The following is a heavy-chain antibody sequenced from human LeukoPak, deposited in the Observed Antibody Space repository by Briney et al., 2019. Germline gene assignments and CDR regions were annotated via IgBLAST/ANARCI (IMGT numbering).Heavy chain of an antibody. CDR1: GGSVSGYY. V-gene: IGHV4-4*07. D-gene: IGHD3-10*01. CDR2: IYTSGST. CDR3: ARSGPYYYGSGSYYPDY. J-gene: IGHJ4*02. Sequence: PSETLSLTCTVSGGSVSGYYWSWIRQPAGKGLEWIGRIYTSGSTNYNPSLKSRVTMSVDTPKNQFSLKLSSVTAADTAVYYCARSGPYYYGSGSYYPDYWGQGTLVTVSS.